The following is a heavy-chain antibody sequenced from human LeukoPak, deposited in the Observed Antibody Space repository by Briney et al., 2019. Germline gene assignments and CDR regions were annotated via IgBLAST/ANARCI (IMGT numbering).Heavy chain of an antibody. J-gene: IGHJ6*02. D-gene: IGHD3-16*01. CDR1: GFTFTNYA. CDR3: ARGGGLDV. CDR2: ISNSGETT. Sequence: GGSLRLSCAASGFTFTNYAMSWVRQAPGKGLDFVSSISNSGETTNYADSVKGRFTISRDNSKNTLYLQMSNLRAEDTAVYFCARGGGLDVWGQGATVTVSS. V-gene: IGHV3-23*01.